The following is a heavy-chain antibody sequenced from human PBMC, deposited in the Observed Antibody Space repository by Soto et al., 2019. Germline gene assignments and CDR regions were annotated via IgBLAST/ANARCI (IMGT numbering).Heavy chain of an antibody. CDR3: AAKLGTTHYFDF. Sequence: QVQLQESGPGLVQPSQTLSLTCSVSGDPVSSGSYYWTWVRQHPVKGLEWIGYIYHTGSTYYNPSLQSRLIMSLDTSKNQFSLHLYSVTAADTAVYFCAAKLGTTHYFDFWGQGSLVAVSS. CDR2: IYHTGST. CDR1: GDPVSSGSYY. D-gene: IGHD7-27*01. V-gene: IGHV4-31*03. J-gene: IGHJ4*02.